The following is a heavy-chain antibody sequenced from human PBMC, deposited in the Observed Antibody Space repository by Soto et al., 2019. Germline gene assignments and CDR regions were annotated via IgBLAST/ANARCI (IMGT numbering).Heavy chain of an antibody. CDR2: VYITGST. CDR3: ARGGRDGFDI. V-gene: IGHV4-4*07. Sequence: SETLSLTCNVPGGSISTFYWNWIRQSAEKGLEWIGRVYITGSTNYHPSLKSRVTMSVDTSKNQFSLKMTSVTAADTAVYYCARGGRDGFDIWGHGTRVTVSS. J-gene: IGHJ3*02. CDR1: GGSISTFY.